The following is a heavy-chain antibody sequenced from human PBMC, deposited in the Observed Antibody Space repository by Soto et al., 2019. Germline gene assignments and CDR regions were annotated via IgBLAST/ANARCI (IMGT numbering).Heavy chain of an antibody. D-gene: IGHD5-18*01. J-gene: IGHJ4*02. CDR3: ARVRGHSYGYADY. CDR2: ISGSGSPI. CDR1: GFTFSPYS. Sequence: ELQLVESGGGLVQPGGSLRLSCAASGFTFSPYSMNWVRQAPGRGLEWVAFISGSGSPIYYADSVEGRFTISRDNAKNSLYLQMNSLRDEDTAVYYCARVRGHSYGYADYWGQGTQVTVSS. V-gene: IGHV3-48*02.